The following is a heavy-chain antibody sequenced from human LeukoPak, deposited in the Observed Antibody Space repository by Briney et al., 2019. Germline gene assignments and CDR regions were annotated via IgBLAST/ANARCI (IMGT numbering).Heavy chain of an antibody. CDR3: ATMIVGAEDY. V-gene: IGHV4-30-4*01. Sequence: SQTLSLTCTVSGGSISSGSYYWSWIRQPPGKGLEWIGYIYYSGSTYYNPSLKSRVTISVDTSTNQFSLKLSSVTAADTAVYYCATMIVGAEDYWGQGTLVTVSS. CDR2: IYYSGST. D-gene: IGHD1-26*01. J-gene: IGHJ4*02. CDR1: GGSISSGSYY.